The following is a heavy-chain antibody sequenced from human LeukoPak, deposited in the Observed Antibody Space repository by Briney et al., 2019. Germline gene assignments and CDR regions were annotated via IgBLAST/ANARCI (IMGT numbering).Heavy chain of an antibody. CDR1: GFTFSSYS. CDR3: ARSYDFWSGYSTGAFDI. J-gene: IGHJ3*02. Sequence: GGSLRLSCAASGFTFSSYSMNWVRQAPGKGLEWVSYISSSSSTIYYADSVKGRFTISRDNTKNSLYLQMNSLRAEDTAVYYCARSYDFWSGYSTGAFDIWGQGTMVTVSS. D-gene: IGHD3-3*01. V-gene: IGHV3-48*01. CDR2: ISSSSSTI.